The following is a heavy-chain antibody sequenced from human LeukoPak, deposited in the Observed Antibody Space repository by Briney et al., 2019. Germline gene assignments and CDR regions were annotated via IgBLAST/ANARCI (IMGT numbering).Heavy chain of an antibody. D-gene: IGHD1-26*01. V-gene: IGHV3-21*01. Sequence: GGSLRLSCAASGFSFSSYSMNWVRQAPGKGLEWVSSISSSSYIYYADPVKGRFTISRDNAKNSLYLQMNSLRAEDTAVYYCARDLGGSYSYYYYMDVWGKGTTVTVSS. J-gene: IGHJ6*03. CDR1: GFSFSSYS. CDR3: ARDLGGSYSYYYYMDV. CDR2: ISSSSYI.